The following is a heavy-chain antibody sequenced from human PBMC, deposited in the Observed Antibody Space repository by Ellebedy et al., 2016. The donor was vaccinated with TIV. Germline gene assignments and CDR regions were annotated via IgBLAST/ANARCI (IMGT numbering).Heavy chain of an antibody. Sequence: AASVKVSCKTSGYSFTTYDINWVRQATGQGLEWMGWMNPRSGHTGYAQEFQGRLSITRNTSNSTAFMEPSGLRFDDTAIYYCARADGRYDSGSSKPPGRWFDPWGQGTLVTVSS. CDR1: GYSFTTYD. J-gene: IGHJ5*02. V-gene: IGHV1-8*03. CDR3: ARADGRYDSGSSKPPGRWFDP. CDR2: MNPRSGHT. D-gene: IGHD3-10*01.